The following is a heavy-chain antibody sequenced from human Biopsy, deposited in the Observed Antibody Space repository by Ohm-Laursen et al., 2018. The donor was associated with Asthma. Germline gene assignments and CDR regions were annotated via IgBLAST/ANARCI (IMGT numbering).Heavy chain of an antibody. Sequence: SLRLSCAASGFSFSRYGMHWVRQAPGKGLEWVAVISFDGSNKYYGDSVKGRFTIARDNSKNTVYLQMNSLRAEDTAVYYCASYEVVTAILPMDLWGQGTTVTASS. CDR2: ISFDGSNK. CDR1: GFSFSRYG. V-gene: IGHV3-30*03. D-gene: IGHD2-21*02. CDR3: ASYEVVTAILPMDL. J-gene: IGHJ6*02.